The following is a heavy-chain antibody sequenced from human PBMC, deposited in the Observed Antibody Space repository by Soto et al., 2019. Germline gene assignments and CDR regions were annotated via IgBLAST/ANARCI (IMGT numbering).Heavy chain of an antibody. Sequence: SDTRSLTCTFSGCSVNSRGYYWTCIRQHPWKGLEWIGNIYYSGSIHFNPSLKSRLTMLVDTSENQFSLKLTSVTAADTAVYYCARQSESTGYFYGWFDPWGQGTLVTVSS. J-gene: IGHJ5*02. CDR2: IYYSGSI. CDR1: GCSVNSRGYY. D-gene: IGHD3-9*01. CDR3: ARQSESTGYFYGWFDP. V-gene: IGHV4-31*03.